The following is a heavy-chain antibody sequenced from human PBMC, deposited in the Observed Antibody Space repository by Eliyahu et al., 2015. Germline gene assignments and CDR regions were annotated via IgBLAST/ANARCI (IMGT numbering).Heavy chain of an antibody. J-gene: IGHJ5*02. D-gene: IGHD6-13*01. CDR2: FYPGGSN. CDR1: GDSFPYSNYY. V-gene: IGHV4-39*01. Sequence: QLQLQESGPGLVKPSETLSLTCTVSGDSFPYSNYYWPWIRQPPGKGLEWIGSFYPGGSNSHNPSLKDRVTISVDTARNQFSLKLSSVTAADTAVYYCARRAHVGAGPSWGQGTLVTVSS. CDR3: ARRAHVGAGPS.